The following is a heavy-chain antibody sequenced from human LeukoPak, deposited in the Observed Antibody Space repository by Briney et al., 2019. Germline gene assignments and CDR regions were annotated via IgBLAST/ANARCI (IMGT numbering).Heavy chain of an antibody. J-gene: IGHJ6*03. CDR2: INHSGST. Sequence: SETLSLTCAVYGGSFSGYHWSWIRKPPGKGLEWIGEINHSGSTNYNPSRKSRVPISVDTRKNQFSPTLSPLAGADTAVEFLGRDWGVEARPGYMDVWGKGTTVTVSS. V-gene: IGHV4-34*01. D-gene: IGHD6-6*01. CDR1: GGSFSGYH. CDR3: GRDWGVEARPGYMDV.